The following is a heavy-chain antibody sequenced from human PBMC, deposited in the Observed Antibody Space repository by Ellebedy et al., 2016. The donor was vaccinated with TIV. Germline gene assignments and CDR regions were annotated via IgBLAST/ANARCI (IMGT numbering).Heavy chain of an antibody. J-gene: IGHJ4*02. CDR3: ARDDCFGGSCYFY. CDR1: EFTLNTYG. CDR2: IFHDETT. V-gene: IGHV4-4*02. Sequence: MPGGSLRLSCAAPEFTLNTYGMHWVRQPPGKGLEWIGEIFHDETTYYNPSLKSRVTISVDKSKNQFSLKLSSVAAADTAVYYCARDDCFGGSCYFYWGQGTLVTVSS. D-gene: IGHD2-15*01.